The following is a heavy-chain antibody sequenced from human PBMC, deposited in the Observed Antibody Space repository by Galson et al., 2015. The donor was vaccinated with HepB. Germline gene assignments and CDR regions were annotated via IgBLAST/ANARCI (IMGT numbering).Heavy chain of an antibody. CDR2: ISAYNGNT. J-gene: IGHJ1*01. CDR3: ARGSHLVLRYFDWTRAEYFQH. Sequence: SVKVSCKASGYTFTSYGISWVRQAPGQGLEWMGWISAYNGNTNYAQKLQGRVTMTTDTSTSTAYMELRSLRSDDTAVYYCARGSHLVLRYFDWTRAEYFQHWGQGTLVTVSS. V-gene: IGHV1-18*01. D-gene: IGHD3-9*01. CDR1: GYTFTSYG.